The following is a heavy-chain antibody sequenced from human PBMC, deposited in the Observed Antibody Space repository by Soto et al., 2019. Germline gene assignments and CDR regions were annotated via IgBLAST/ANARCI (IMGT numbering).Heavy chain of an antibody. CDR1: GFTFSSYD. V-gene: IGHV3-13*01. CDR2: IGTAGDT. D-gene: IGHD6-6*01. CDR3: ARADIAARYYYYNGMDV. J-gene: IGHJ6*02. Sequence: GGSLRLSCAASGFTFSSYDMHWVRQATGKGLEWVSAIGTAGDTYYPGSVKGRFTISRENAKNSLYLQMNSLRAEDTAVYYCARADIAARYYYYNGMDVWGQGNPGHRLL.